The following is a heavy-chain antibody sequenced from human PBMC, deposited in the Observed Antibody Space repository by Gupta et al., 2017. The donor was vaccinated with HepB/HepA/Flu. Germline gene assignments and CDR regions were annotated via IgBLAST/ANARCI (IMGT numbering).Heavy chain of an antibody. CDR3: ARGGGITGTTFMLDRSRMEYYFDY. D-gene: IGHD1-20*01. J-gene: IGHJ4*02. CDR2: IYYSGST. Sequence: QVQLQESGPGLVTPSETLSLTCTVSGVSISSYYWSWTRQPPGKGLEWIGYIYYSGSTNYNPSLKSRVTISVDTSKNQFSLKLSSVTAADTAVYYCARGGGITGTTFMLDRSRMEYYFDYWGQGTLVTVSS. V-gene: IGHV4-59*01. CDR1: GVSISSYY.